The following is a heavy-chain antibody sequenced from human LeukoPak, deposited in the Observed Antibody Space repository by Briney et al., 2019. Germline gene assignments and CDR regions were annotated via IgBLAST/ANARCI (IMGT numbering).Heavy chain of an antibody. CDR3: AXXXXXXXHYYDYKRYFDL. J-gene: IGHJ2*01. Sequence: SETLSLTCAVYGGSFSGYYWSWIRQPPGKGLEWIGEINHSGGTNYNPSLKSRVTISVDTSKNQFSLKLSSVTAADTAVYYCAXXXXXXXHYYDYKRYFDLWGRGTLVTVSS. D-gene: IGHD3-3*01. CDR1: GGSFSGYY. V-gene: IGHV4-34*01. CDR2: INHSGGT.